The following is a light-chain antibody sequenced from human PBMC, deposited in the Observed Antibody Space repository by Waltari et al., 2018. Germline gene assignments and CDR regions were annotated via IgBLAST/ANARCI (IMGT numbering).Light chain of an antibody. CDR2: AAS. CDR3: QKYKSVPFT. J-gene: IGKJ3*01. Sequence: DIQMTQSPPSLSASVGDRVTITCRASQGISNYLAWYQQKPGKDPKLLIYAASSLHAGVPSRFSGSESGTDFSLTISSLQPEDVATYYCQKYKSVPFTFGPGTKVDIK. V-gene: IGKV1-27*01. CDR1: QGISNY.